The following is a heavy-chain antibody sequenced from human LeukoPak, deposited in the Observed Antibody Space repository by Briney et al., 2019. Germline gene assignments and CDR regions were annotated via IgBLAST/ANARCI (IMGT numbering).Heavy chain of an antibody. Sequence: SETPSLTCAVYGGSFSGYYWGWIRQPPGKGLEWIGSIYHSGSTYYNPSLKSRVTISVDTSKNQFSLELSSVTAADTAVYYCARDGTVVPRSYFDYWGQGTLVTVSS. CDR3: ARDGTVVPRSYFDY. J-gene: IGHJ4*02. V-gene: IGHV4-38-2*02. CDR1: GGSFSGYY. CDR2: IYHSGST. D-gene: IGHD2-2*01.